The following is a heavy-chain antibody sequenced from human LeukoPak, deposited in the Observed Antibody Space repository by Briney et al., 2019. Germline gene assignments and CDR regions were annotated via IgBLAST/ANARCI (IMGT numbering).Heavy chain of an antibody. V-gene: IGHV4-39*01. CDR2: IYYSGST. CDR3: ARGTYYDFWSGYYSFYYFDY. Sequence: PSETLSLTCTVSGGSISSSSYYWGWIRQPPGKGLEWIGSIYYSGSTYYNPSLKSRVTISVDTSKNQFSLKLSSVTAADTAMYYCARGTYYDFWSGYYSFYYFDYWGQGTLVTVSS. CDR1: GGSISSSSYY. D-gene: IGHD3-3*01. J-gene: IGHJ4*02.